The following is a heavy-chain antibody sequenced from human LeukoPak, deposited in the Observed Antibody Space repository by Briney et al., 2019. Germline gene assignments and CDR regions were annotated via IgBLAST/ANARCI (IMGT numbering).Heavy chain of an antibody. CDR1: GESISSYC. V-gene: IGHV4-59*01. D-gene: IGHD3-16*01. Sequence: PSETLSLTCSVSGESISSYCWTWIRQSPRKRLEWIGYICYSGSTNYNPSLKSRVTISVDTSKNQFSLKLSSVTAADTAVYYCARRGKQSSIDYWGQGTLVTVSS. J-gene: IGHJ4*02. CDR3: ARRGKQSSIDY. CDR2: ICYSGST.